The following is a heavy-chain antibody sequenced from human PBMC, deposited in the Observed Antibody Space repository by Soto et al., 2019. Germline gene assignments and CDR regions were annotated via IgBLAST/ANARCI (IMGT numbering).Heavy chain of an antibody. Sequence: QVQLVESGGGVVQPGRSLRLSCAASGFTFSSYGMHWVRQAPGKGLEWVAVISYDGSNKYYADSVKGRFTISRDNSKNTLYLQMDSLRAEATAVYYCAKGGAVWQLVHWFDPWGQGTLVTVSS. CDR3: AKGGAVWQLVHWFDP. CDR1: GFTFSSYG. CDR2: ISYDGSNK. V-gene: IGHV3-30*18. J-gene: IGHJ5*02. D-gene: IGHD6-6*01.